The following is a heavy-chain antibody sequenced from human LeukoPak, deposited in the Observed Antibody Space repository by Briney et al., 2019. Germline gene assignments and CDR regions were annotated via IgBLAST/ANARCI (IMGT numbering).Heavy chain of an antibody. CDR1: RFTFSSYA. CDR2: ISGRGDST. V-gene: IGHV3-23*01. J-gene: IGHJ2*01. Sequence: GGSLRLSCAASRFTFSSYAMSWVRQAPGKGLEWVSTISGRGDSTYYADSVKGRFAISRDNSRNTLYLQMNTLRAEDTAVYYCAKAIAAPVWYFDLWGRGTLVTVSS. D-gene: IGHD6-13*01. CDR3: AKAIAAPVWYFDL.